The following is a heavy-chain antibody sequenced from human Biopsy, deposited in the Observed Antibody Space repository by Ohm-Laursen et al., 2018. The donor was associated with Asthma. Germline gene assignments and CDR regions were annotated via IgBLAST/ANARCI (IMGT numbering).Heavy chain of an antibody. CDR3: ARTYYDFLTGQVNDAFAI. D-gene: IGHD3-9*01. CDR2: ISSSSSPI. J-gene: IGHJ3*02. V-gene: IGHV3-48*01. CDR1: GITLSSFS. Sequence: SLRLSCTASGITLSSFSMNWVRQAPGRGLEWVSYISSSSSPIYYADSVKGRFTISRDNAKNSLFLQMNSLRAEDTAVYYCARTYYDFLTGQVNDAFAIWGQGTMVTVSS.